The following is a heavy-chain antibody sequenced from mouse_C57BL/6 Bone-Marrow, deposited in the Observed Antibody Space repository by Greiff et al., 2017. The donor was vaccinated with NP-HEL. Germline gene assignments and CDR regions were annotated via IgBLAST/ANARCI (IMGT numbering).Heavy chain of an antibody. CDR3: ARERSSDYYAMDY. Sequence: EVHLVESEGGLVQPGSSMKLSCTASGFTFSDYYMAWVRQVPEKGLEWVANINYDGSSTYYLDSLKSRFIISRDNAKNILYLQMSSLKSEDTATYYCARERSSDYYAMDYWGQGTSVTVSS. CDR2: INYDGSST. CDR1: GFTFSDYY. J-gene: IGHJ4*01. V-gene: IGHV5-16*01. D-gene: IGHD1-1*01.